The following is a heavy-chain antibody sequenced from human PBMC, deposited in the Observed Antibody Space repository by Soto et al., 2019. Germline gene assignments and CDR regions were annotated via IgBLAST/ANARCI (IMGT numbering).Heavy chain of an antibody. D-gene: IGHD4-17*01. CDR3: TTPAYGDYVSYYYYGMDV. Sequence: EVQLVESGGGLVKPGGSLRLSCAASGFTFSNAWMSWVRQAPGKGLEWVGRIKSKTDGGTTDYAAPVKGRFTISRDDSKNTLYLQMNSLKTEDTAVYYCTTPAYGDYVSYYYYGMDVWGQGTTVTVSS. V-gene: IGHV3-15*01. J-gene: IGHJ6*02. CDR1: GFTFSNAW. CDR2: IKSKTDGGTT.